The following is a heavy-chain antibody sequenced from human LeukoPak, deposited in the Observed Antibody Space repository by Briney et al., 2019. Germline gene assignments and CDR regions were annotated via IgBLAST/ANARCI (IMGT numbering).Heavy chain of an antibody. J-gene: IGHJ5*02. Sequence: GGSLRLSCSASGFTFSSYSMNWVRQAPGKGLEWVSSISSSSSYIYYADSVKGRFTISRDNAKNSLYLQMNSLRAEDTAVYYCARDLNDFWSGYPNWFDPWGQGTLVTVSS. CDR2: ISSSSSYI. CDR1: GFTFSSYS. CDR3: ARDLNDFWSGYPNWFDP. D-gene: IGHD3-3*01. V-gene: IGHV3-21*01.